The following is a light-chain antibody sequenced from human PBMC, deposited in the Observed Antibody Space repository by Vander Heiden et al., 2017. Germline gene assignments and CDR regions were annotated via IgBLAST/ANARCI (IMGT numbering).Light chain of an antibody. V-gene: IGKV1-5*01. CDR1: QSISSW. J-gene: IGKJ1*01. Sequence: DIQMTQSPSTLSASVGDRVTITCRASQSISSWLAWYQQKPGKAPKLLIYYASSLESGVPSRFSGSGSGTEFTLTISSLQPDDFATYYCKQYNSYSGTFGQGTKVEIK. CDR3: KQYNSYSGT. CDR2: YAS.